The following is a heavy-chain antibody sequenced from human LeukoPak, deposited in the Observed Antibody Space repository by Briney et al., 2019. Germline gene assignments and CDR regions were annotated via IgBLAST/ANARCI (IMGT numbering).Heavy chain of an antibody. CDR1: GGAFSGYY. J-gene: IGHJ4*02. Sequence: SETLSLTCAVYGGAFSGYYWSWILQPSGKGLEWIGEINHSGSTNYNPSLKSRVTISVDTSKNQFSLKLSSVTAADTAVYYCARGDGYNLGGLDYWGQGTLVTVSS. CDR2: INHSGST. D-gene: IGHD5-24*01. V-gene: IGHV4-34*01. CDR3: ARGDGYNLGGLDY.